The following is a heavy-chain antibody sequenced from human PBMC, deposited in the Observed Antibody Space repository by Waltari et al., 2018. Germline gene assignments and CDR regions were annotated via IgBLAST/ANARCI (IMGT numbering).Heavy chain of an antibody. J-gene: IGHJ4*02. CDR2: IDYSGST. CDR1: GGSISSSSYY. CDR3: ARGGKRAKLVGATYMRGYYFDY. Sequence: QLQLQESGPGLVKPSETLSLTCTVSGGSISSSSYYWGWLRPPPGMGLVWIGSIDYSGSTYYNPSLKSRVTISVDTSKNQFSLKLSSVTAADTAVYYCARGGKRAKLVGATYMRGYYFDYWGQGTLVTVSS. D-gene: IGHD1-26*01. V-gene: IGHV4-39*01.